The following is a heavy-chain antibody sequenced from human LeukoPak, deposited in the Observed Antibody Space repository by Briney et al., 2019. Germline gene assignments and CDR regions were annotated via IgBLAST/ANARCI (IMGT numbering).Heavy chain of an antibody. CDR1: AFTFSDYS. D-gene: IGHD7-27*01. CDR2: IDTSSSTM. J-gene: IGHJ3*01. V-gene: IGHV3-48*02. Sequence: GGSLRPSCAASAFTFSDYSMNWVRQAPGKGLEWISYIDTSSSTMYYADSVMGRFTISRDNAKESLYPQMNSLRDEDTAVYYCAREDDSWGPNNLDLWGQGTMVTVSS. CDR3: AREDDSWGPNNLDL.